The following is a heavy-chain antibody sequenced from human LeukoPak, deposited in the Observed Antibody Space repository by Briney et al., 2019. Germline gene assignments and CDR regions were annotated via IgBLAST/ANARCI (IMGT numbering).Heavy chain of an antibody. V-gene: IGHV4-30-2*01. J-gene: IGHJ4*02. CDR3: ARGARSAYRYYGSGDTYYFDY. CDR2: IYHSGST. D-gene: IGHD3-10*01. Sequence: SETLSLTCSVSGDSIGSRSYYWSWIRQPPGKGLEWIGYIYHSGSTYYNPSLKSRVTISVDRSKNQFSLKLSSVTAADTAVYYCARGARSAYRYYGSGDTYYFDYWGQGTLVTVSS. CDR1: GDSIGSRSYY.